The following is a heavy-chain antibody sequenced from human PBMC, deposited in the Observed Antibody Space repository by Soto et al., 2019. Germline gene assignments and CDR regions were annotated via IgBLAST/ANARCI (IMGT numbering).Heavy chain of an antibody. J-gene: IGHJ5*02. Sequence: PRKGQEWIGEINHSGSTNYNPSLKIRVTISVDTSTNKFSLKLSSVTAADTAVYYCARVPRVAVHCSSASCYNWFAPSGQGTLVTDSA. CDR2: INHSGST. D-gene: IGHD2-2*01. V-gene: IGHV4-34*01. CDR3: ARVPRVAVHCSSASCYNWFAP.